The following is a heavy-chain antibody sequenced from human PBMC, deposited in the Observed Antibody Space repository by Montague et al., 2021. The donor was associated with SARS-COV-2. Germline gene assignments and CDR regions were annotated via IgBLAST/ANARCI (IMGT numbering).Heavy chain of an antibody. Sequence: SLRLSCAASGFTFDDYAMHWVRQAPGKGLEWVSGISWNSGSIGYADSVKGRFTISRDNSKNTLYLQMNSLRAEDTAVYYCARASSGSYWWFDPWGQGTLVTVSS. D-gene: IGHD1-26*01. CDR1: GFTFDDYA. CDR2: ISWNSGSI. J-gene: IGHJ5*02. V-gene: IGHV3-9*01. CDR3: ARASSGSYWWFDP.